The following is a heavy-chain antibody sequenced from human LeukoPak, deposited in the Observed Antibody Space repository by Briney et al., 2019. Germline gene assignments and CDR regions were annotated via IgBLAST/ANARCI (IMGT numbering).Heavy chain of an antibody. V-gene: IGHV3-23*01. D-gene: IGHD2-8*01. J-gene: IGHJ4*02. CDR2: MSGSGGST. Sequence: PGGSLRLSCAASGVTFSSDAMSWGREAPGEGGEGVSAMSGSGGSTYYAHSAKARFTISRDHSKNTLYLPINTLRAEDTAVYYCAKDSPLMVYAISEGGFDYWGQGTLVTVSS. CDR1: GVTFSSDA. CDR3: AKDSPLMVYAISEGGFDY.